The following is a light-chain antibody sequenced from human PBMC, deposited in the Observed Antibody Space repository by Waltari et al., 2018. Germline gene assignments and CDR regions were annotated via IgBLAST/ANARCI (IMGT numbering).Light chain of an antibody. CDR2: YKSESDK. CDR1: SGINVGTSR. Sequence: QAVLTQPASLSASPGASASLTCTLRSGINVGTSRIYWYQQKPGSPPQYLLRYKSESDKQQGSGVPSRFSGSKDASANAGILLISGLQSEDEADYYCMIWHSSAVVFGGGTKLTVL. CDR3: MIWHSSAVV. V-gene: IGLV5-45*01. J-gene: IGLJ2*01.